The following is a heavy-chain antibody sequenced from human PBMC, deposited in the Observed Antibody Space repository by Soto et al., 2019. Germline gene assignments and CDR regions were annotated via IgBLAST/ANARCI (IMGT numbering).Heavy chain of an antibody. CDR3: ARAGSGSYYTSNYYYYMDV. V-gene: IGHV1-8*01. J-gene: IGHJ6*03. D-gene: IGHD3-10*01. CDR2: MNPNSGNT. Sequence: QVQLVQSGAEVKKPGASVKVSCKASGYTFTSYDINWVRQATGQGLEWMGWMNPNSGNTGFAQKFQGRVTMTRNTSISTAYMELSSLGSEDTAVYYCARAGSGSYYTSNYYYYMDVWGKGTTVTVSS. CDR1: GYTFTSYD.